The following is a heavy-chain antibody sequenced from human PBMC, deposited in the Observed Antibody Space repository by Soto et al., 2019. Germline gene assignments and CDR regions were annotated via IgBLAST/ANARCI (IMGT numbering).Heavy chain of an antibody. V-gene: IGHV3-30*03. Sequence: QVQLVESGGGVVQPGRSLRLSCAASGFTFSSYGMHWVRQAPGKGLEWVAVISYDGSDKYYADSVKGRFTISRDNSNNTLYLQMDSLRAEDTAVYYCATGVVVDTTYFQHWGQGTLVTVSS. J-gene: IGHJ1*01. D-gene: IGHD2-15*01. CDR2: ISYDGSDK. CDR1: GFTFSSYG. CDR3: ATGVVVDTTYFQH.